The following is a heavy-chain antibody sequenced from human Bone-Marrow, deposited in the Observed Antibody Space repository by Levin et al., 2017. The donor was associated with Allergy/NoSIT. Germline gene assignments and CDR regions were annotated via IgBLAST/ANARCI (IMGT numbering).Heavy chain of an antibody. CDR1: GGSISSSSYY. D-gene: IGHD2-15*01. CDR3: ARRPRLHSYYYDGMDV. J-gene: IGHJ6*02. V-gene: IGHV4-39*07. Sequence: SETLSLTCTVSGGSISSSSYYWGWIRQPPGKGLEWIGSIYYSGSTYYNPSLKSRVTISVDTSKNQFSLKLSSVTAADTAVYYCARRPRLHSYYYDGMDVWGQGTTVTVSS. CDR2: IYYSGST.